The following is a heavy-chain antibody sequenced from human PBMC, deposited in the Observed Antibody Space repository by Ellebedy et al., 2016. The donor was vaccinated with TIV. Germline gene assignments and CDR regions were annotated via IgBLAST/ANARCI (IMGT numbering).Heavy chain of an antibody. CDR1: GYTFTSYG. CDR2: ISAYNGNT. V-gene: IGHV1-18*01. Sequence: SVKVSCXASGYTFTSYGISWVRQAPGQGLEWMGWISAYNGNTNYAQKLQGRVTMTTDTSTSTAYMELRSLRSDDTAVYYCARSLHIAAAGTHFDYWGQGTLVTVSS. J-gene: IGHJ4*02. CDR3: ARSLHIAAAGTHFDY. D-gene: IGHD6-13*01.